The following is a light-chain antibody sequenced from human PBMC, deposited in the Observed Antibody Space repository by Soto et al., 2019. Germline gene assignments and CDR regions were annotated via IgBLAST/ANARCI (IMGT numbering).Light chain of an antibody. CDR3: ISYTVSRSYV. J-gene: IGLJ1*01. V-gene: IGLV2-8*01. CDR1: NSDVGTYNY. CDR2: EVS. Sequence: QSALAQPPSASGSPGQSVTITCTGTNSDVGTYNYVSWYQHHPGKAPKFMIYEVSKRPLGVPDRFSGSKSGNTASLTVSGLQAEDEADYYCISYTVSRSYVFGPGTKLTVL.